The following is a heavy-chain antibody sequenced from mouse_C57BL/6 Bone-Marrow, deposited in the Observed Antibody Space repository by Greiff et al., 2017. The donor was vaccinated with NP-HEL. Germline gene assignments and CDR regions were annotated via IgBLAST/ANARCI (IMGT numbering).Heavy chain of an antibody. D-gene: IGHD3-2*02. CDR1: GFNIKDDY. Sequence: VHVKQSGAELVRPGASVKLSCTASGFNIKDDYMNWVKQRHEQGLEWIGWIDPEYGATGYASKFQGKATLTADPSSNTAYLQLSSLASEDTAVDRGTQTAQAPYDMDCWGKGTSVTVSS. J-gene: IGHJ4*01. CDR3: TQTAQAPYDMDC. V-gene: IGHV14-4*01. CDR2: IDPEYGAT.